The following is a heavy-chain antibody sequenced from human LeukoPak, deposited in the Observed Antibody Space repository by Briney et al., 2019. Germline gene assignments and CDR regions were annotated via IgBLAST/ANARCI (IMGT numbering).Heavy chain of an antibody. CDR1: GFTFRNYG. J-gene: IGHJ4*02. V-gene: IGHV3-30*02. D-gene: IGHD5-18*01. Sequence: GFSLRLSCAASGFTFRNYGMHWVRQAPGKGLEWVTFIRYDGADEYYADSVKGRFTISRDDSKNTVFLQMSTLRVEDTAVYYCARGYTYFAYWGQGTLVTVSS. CDR3: ARGYTYFAY. CDR2: IRYDGADE.